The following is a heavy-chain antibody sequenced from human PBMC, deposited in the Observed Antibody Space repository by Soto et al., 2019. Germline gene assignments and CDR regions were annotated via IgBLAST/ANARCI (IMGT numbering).Heavy chain of an antibody. CDR3: AITTCSATSCYLGLIY. Sequence: ASVKVSCKASGYTFTNSGISWVRQAPGQGLEWMGWVSGYNGNTNYAQKVQGRVTMTTDTSTNTAYMELRSLRSDDTAVYYCAITTCSATSCYLGLIYWGQGTLVTVSS. D-gene: IGHD2-2*01. CDR1: GYTFTNSG. CDR2: VSGYNGNT. J-gene: IGHJ4*02. V-gene: IGHV1-18*04.